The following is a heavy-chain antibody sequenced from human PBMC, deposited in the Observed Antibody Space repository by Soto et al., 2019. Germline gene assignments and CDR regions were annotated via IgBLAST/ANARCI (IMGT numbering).Heavy chain of an antibody. D-gene: IGHD3-22*01. J-gene: IGHJ4*02. CDR3: ARQASEVYSSSPFRY. V-gene: IGHV4-39*01. CDR1: GGSITSGSYY. CDR2: IYYTGTT. Sequence: SETLSLTCTVSGGSITSGSYYWGWIRQPPGKGLQWIGSIYYTGTTYYSPSLKSRVTLSIDTSKNFFSLKLNSVTAADTAVYYCARQASEVYSSSPFRYWGQGTLVTVSS.